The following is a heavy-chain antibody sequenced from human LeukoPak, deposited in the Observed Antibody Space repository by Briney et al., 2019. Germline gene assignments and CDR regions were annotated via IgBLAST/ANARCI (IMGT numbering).Heavy chain of an antibody. J-gene: IGHJ5*02. V-gene: IGHV5-51*01. D-gene: IGHD2-15*01. CDR3: ARQEYCSGGSCYTWFDP. CDR2: IYPADPDI. CDR1: GYSITNYW. Sequence: GESLKISCKGSGYSITNYWIGWVRQMPGKGLEWMGIIYPADPDIRYSPSFQGQVTISADKSISTAYLQWSSLKASDTAMYYCARQEYCSGGSCYTWFDPWGQGTLVTVSS.